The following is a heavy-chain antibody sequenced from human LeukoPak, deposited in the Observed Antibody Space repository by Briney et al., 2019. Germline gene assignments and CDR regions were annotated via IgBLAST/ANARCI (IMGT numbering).Heavy chain of an antibody. CDR1: GGSFSGYY. CDR2: INHSGST. CDR3: ARAGVEMATIVDY. Sequence: SETLSLTCVVYGGSFSGYYWSWIRQPPGKGLEWIGEINHSGSTNYNPSLKSRVTISVDTSKNQFSLKLSSVTAADTAVYYCARAGVEMATIVDYWGQGTLVTVSS. V-gene: IGHV4-34*01. J-gene: IGHJ4*02. D-gene: IGHD5-24*01.